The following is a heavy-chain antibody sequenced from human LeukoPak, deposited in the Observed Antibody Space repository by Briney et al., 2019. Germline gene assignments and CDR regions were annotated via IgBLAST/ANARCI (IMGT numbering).Heavy chain of an antibody. CDR1: GFTFSSYG. J-gene: IGHJ3*02. V-gene: IGHV3-23*01. CDR3: AKSDQKAHYHDSRYYAFDI. Sequence: PGGSLRLSCAASGFTFSSYGMSWVRQAPGKGLEWVSAISGSGGSTYYADSVKGRFTISRDNTKNTLYLQMNSLRAEDTAVYYCAKSDQKAHYHDSRYYAFDIWGQGTMVTVSS. D-gene: IGHD3-10*01. CDR2: ISGSGGST.